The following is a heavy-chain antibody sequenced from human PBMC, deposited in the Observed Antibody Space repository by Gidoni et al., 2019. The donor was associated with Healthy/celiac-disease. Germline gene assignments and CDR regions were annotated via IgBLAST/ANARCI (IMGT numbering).Heavy chain of an antibody. CDR2: ISSSGSTI. V-gene: IGHV3-48*03. D-gene: IGHD3-10*01. Sequence: EVQLVESGGGLVQPGGSLRLSCAASGFTFSSYEMNWVPQAPGKGLEWVSYISSSGSTIYYADSVKGRFTISRDNAKNSLYLQMNSLRAEDTAVYYCARDHPLWSDAFDIWGQGTMVTVSS. CDR1: GFTFSSYE. CDR3: ARDHPLWSDAFDI. J-gene: IGHJ3*02.